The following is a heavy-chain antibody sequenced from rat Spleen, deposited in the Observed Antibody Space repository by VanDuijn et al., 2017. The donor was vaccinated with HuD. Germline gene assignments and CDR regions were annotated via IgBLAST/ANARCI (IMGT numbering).Heavy chain of an antibody. CDR2: ISPSGATT. D-gene: IGHD1-4*01. Sequence: EVHLVESGGGLVQPGRSLKLSCAASGFTLSDYVMHWIRQAPTKGLEWVTSISPSGATTNYRDSVKGRFTISRDNARGTLYLQMDSLRSEDTATYYCARVGTRVSRFAYWGQGTLVTVSS. J-gene: IGHJ3*01. CDR1: GFTLSDYV. CDR3: ARVGTRVSRFAY. V-gene: IGHV5-19*01.